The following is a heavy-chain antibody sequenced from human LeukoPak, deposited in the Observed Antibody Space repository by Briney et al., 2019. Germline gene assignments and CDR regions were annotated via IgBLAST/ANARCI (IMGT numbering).Heavy chain of an antibody. J-gene: IGHJ5*02. V-gene: IGHV1-2*02. CDR3: AREWGSSSWFNWFDP. Sequence: ASVKVSCKASGYTFTGYYMHWVRQAPGQGLEWMGWINPNRGGTNYAQKFQGRVTMTRDTSISTAYMELSRLRSDDTAVYYCAREWGSSSWFNWFDPWGQGTLVTVSS. CDR2: INPNRGGT. D-gene: IGHD6-13*01. CDR1: GYTFTGYY.